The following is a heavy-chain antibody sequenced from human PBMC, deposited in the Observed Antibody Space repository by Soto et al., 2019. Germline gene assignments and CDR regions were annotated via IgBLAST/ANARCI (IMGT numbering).Heavy chain of an antibody. Sequence: SETLSLTCTVSGGSISSYYWSWIRQPPGKGLEWIGYIYYSGITNYNPSLKSRVTISVDTSKNQFSLKLSSVTAADTAVYYCARVGDYASYWGQGTLVTVSS. CDR3: ARVGDYASY. D-gene: IGHD4-17*01. CDR2: IYYSGIT. V-gene: IGHV4-59*01. J-gene: IGHJ4*02. CDR1: GGSISSYY.